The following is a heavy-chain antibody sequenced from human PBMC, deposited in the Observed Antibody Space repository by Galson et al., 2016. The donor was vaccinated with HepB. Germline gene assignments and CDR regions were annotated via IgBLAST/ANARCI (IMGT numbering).Heavy chain of an antibody. CDR1: EFTFNNCP. V-gene: IGHV3-21*01. CDR2: ISSSSTYI. J-gene: IGHJ4*02. D-gene: IGHD1-1*01. CDR3: ARLVENWNEAGRFDS. Sequence: SLRLSCAASEFTFNNCPLHWVRQAPGKGLEWVSFISSSSTYIYYADSVRGRFTISRDNAKNSLYLQMNSLRAEDTAVYYCARLVENWNEAGRFDSWGQGTLVTVSS.